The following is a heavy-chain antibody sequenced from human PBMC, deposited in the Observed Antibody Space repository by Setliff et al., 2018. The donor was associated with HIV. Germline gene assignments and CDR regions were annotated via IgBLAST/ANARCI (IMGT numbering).Heavy chain of an antibody. D-gene: IGHD3-22*01. V-gene: IGHV4-4*02. Sequence: SETLSLTCTVSGGSITSSNWWSWVRQPPGKGLEWIGGIYHTGTTNHNPSLKSRVTVSIDKSKNQFALNVRSATAADTAVYFCARFHWYHYETSGDYDYYGYYFDYWGQGTLVTVSS. CDR1: GGSITSSNW. CDR3: ARFHWYHYETSGDYDYYGYYFDY. J-gene: IGHJ4*02. CDR2: IYHTGTT.